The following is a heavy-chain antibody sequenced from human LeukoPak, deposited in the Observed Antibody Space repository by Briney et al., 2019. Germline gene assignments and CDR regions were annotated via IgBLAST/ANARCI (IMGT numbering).Heavy chain of an antibody. CDR2: IYYSGST. CDR3: ARDVRSSAYYDFWSGLDNRGGWFDP. Sequence: PSQTLSLTCTVSGGSISSGGYYWSWIRQHPGKGLEWIGYIYYSGSTYYNPSLKSRVTISVDTSKNQFSLKLSSVTAADTAVYYCARDVRSSAYYDFWSGLDNRGGWFDPWGQGTLVTVSS. J-gene: IGHJ5*02. CDR1: GGSISSGGYY. D-gene: IGHD3-3*01. V-gene: IGHV4-31*03.